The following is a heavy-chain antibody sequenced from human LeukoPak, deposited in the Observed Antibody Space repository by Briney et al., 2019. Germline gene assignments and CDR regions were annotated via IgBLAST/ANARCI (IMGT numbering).Heavy chain of an antibody. Sequence: SETLSLTCTVSGGSISSYYWSWIRQPPGKGLEWIGCIYYSGRTNYNPSLKSRVTISVDTSKSHFSLKLTSVTAADTAVYYCARIGDYGDDGGNWFDPWGQGTLVTVSS. CDR3: ARIGDYGDDGGNWFDP. CDR2: IYYSGRT. D-gene: IGHD4-17*01. J-gene: IGHJ5*02. CDR1: GGSISSYY. V-gene: IGHV4-59*01.